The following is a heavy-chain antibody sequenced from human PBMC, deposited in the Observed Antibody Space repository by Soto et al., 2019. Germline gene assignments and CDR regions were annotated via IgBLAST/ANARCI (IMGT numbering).Heavy chain of an antibody. CDR3: ARDSAAMVTAFDY. J-gene: IGHJ4*02. CDR2: IYYSGST. V-gene: IGHV4-31*03. CDR1: GGSISSGGYY. D-gene: IGHD5-18*01. Sequence: SETLSLTCTVSGGSISSGGYYWSWIRQHPGKGLEWIGYIYYSGSTYYNPSLKSRVTISVDTSKNQFSLKLSSVTAADTAVYYCARDSAAMVTAFDYWGQGTLVTVSS.